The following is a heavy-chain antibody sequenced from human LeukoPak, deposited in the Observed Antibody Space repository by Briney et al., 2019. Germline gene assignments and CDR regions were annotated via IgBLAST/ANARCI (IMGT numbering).Heavy chain of an antibody. CDR3: ARDWFTRLGELSPDRAFDY. Sequence: EASVKVSCKASGYTFTSYGISWVRQAPGQGLEWMGWISAYNGNTNYAQKLQGRVTMTTDTSTSTAYMELRSLRSDDTALYYCARDWFTRLGELSPDRAFDYWGQGTLVTVSS. CDR2: ISAYNGNT. D-gene: IGHD3-16*02. V-gene: IGHV1-18*01. J-gene: IGHJ4*02. CDR1: GYTFTSYG.